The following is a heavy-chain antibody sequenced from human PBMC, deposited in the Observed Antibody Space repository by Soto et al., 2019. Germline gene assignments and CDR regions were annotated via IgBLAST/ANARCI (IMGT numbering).Heavy chain of an antibody. D-gene: IGHD2-21*02. V-gene: IGHV1-69*08. CDR2: VIPILGVV. CDR3: ATESVGDLPLHDY. Sequence: QVQVVQSGAEVKKPGSSVKVSCKASGGYYRSYTITWVRQAPGQGLEWMGRVIPILGVVNYAQKFQGKVTFSANNTKTIAYMELSSLRADDTAVYCCATESVGDLPLHDYWCQGAVVTPSS. CDR1: GGYYRSYT. J-gene: IGHJ4*01.